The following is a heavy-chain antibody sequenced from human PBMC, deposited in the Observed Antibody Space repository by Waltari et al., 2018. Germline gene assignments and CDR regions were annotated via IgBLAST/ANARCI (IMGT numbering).Heavy chain of an antibody. D-gene: IGHD2-2*01. J-gene: IGHJ6*03. CDR3: ARKIPAAMYYYYYYYMDV. Sequence: QVQLQQWGAGLLKPSETLSLTCAVYGGSFSGYYWSWIRQPPGKGLEWIGEINHSGSTNYNPSLKSRVTISVDTSKNQFSLKLSSVTAADTAVYYCARKIPAAMYYYYYYYMDVWGKGTTVTVSS. CDR2: INHSGST. V-gene: IGHV4-34*01. CDR1: GGSFSGYY.